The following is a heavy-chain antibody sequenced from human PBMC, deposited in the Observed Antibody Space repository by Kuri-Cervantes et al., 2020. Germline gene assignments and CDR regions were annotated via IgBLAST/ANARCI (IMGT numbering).Heavy chain of an antibody. CDR1: GGSISSYY. V-gene: IGHV4-59*12. D-gene: IGHD1-26*01. Sequence: SETLSLTCTVSGGSISSYYWSWIRQPPGKGLEWIGYIYYSGSTYYNPSLKSRVTISVDTSKNQFSLKLSSVTAADTAVYYCARDGSLGMDVWGQGTTVTVSS. CDR3: ARDGSLGMDV. CDR2: IYYSGST. J-gene: IGHJ6*02.